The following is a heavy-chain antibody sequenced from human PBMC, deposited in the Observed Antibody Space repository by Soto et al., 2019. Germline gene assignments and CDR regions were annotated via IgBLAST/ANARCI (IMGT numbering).Heavy chain of an antibody. CDR2: ISGSGGST. Sequence: QSGGSLRLSCAASGFTFSSYAMSWVRQAPGKGLEWVSAISGSGGSTYYADSVKGRFTISRDNSKNTLYLQMDSLRAEDTAVYYCAKMAILEWSNYGMDVWGQGTTVTVSS. J-gene: IGHJ6*02. CDR1: GFTFSSYA. D-gene: IGHD3-3*01. CDR3: AKMAILEWSNYGMDV. V-gene: IGHV3-23*01.